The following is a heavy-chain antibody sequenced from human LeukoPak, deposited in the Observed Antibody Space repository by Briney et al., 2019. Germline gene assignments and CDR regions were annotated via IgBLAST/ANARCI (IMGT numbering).Heavy chain of an antibody. J-gene: IGHJ5*02. CDR2: INHSGST. D-gene: IGHD2-15*01. CDR3: ARARGIWPPRYNWFDP. V-gene: IGHV4-34*01. Sequence: SETLSLTCAVYGGSFSGYYWSWIRQPPGKGLEWIGEINHSGSTNYNPSLKSRVTISVDTSKNQFSLKLSSVTAADTAVYYCARARGIWPPRYNWFDPWGQGTLVTVSS. CDR1: GGSFSGYY.